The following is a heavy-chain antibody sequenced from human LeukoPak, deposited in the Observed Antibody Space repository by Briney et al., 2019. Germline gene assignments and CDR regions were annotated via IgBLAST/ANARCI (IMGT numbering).Heavy chain of an antibody. D-gene: IGHD4-17*01. CDR3: ARESPNGDYDDY. CDR2: ISPSSGGT. V-gene: IGHV1-2*06. Sequence: ASVKVSCKASGYTFTGYYIHWVRQTPGQGLEWMGRISPSSGGTNYAQKLQGRVTMTTDTSTSTAYMELRSLRSDDTAVYYCARESPNGDYDDYWGPGTLVTVSS. J-gene: IGHJ4*02. CDR1: GYTFTGYY.